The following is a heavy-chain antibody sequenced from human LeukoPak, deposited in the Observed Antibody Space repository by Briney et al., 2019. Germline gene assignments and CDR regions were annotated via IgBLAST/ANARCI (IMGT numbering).Heavy chain of an antibody. J-gene: IGHJ5*02. CDR1: GYSFTNYD. CDR2: MNTKSGDT. D-gene: IGHD3-10*01. V-gene: IGHV1-8*03. Sequence: ASGKVSCKASGYSFTNYDINWVRQATGQGLEGMGWMNTKSGDTGYSQKFQGRVVNTRDTSINTAYMELSSLGSDDTAVYYCARDGRGSRSSWFDPWGQGTLVIVSS. CDR3: ARDGRGSRSSWFDP.